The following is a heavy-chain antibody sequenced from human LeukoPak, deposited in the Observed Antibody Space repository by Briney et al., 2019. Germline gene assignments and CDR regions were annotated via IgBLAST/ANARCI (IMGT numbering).Heavy chain of an antibody. CDR2: IHTSGST. Sequence: SETLSLTCTVSGGSISSYYWSWIRQPAGKGLEWIGRIHTSGSTNYNPSLKSRVTMSVYTSKNQFSLKLSSVTAADTAVYYCAREYNEYPENWFDPWGQGTLVTVSS. J-gene: IGHJ5*02. CDR1: GGSISSYY. V-gene: IGHV4-4*07. CDR3: AREYNEYPENWFDP. D-gene: IGHD1-1*01.